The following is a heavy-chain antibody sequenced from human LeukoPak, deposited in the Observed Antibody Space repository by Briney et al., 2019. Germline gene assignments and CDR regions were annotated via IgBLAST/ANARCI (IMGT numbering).Heavy chain of an antibody. J-gene: IGHJ4*02. D-gene: IGHD3-16*02. CDR3: ARDGLRLGELSQF. V-gene: IGHV3-53*01. CDR1: GFTFSSYA. CDR2: IYGGGST. Sequence: GGSLRLSCAASGFTFSSYAMSWVRQAPGKGLEWVSVIYGGGSTYYADSVKGRFTISRDNSKNTLYLQMNSLRAEDTAVYYCARDGLRLGELSQFGGQGTLVTVSS.